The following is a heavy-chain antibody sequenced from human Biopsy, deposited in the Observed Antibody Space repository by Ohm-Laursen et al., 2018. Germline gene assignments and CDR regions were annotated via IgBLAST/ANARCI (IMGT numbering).Heavy chain of an antibody. D-gene: IGHD2-8*01. Sequence: ASVKVSCKASSYTFTDYNIHWMRQAPGQGLEWLGYINCKTGATNYAQKFQGTVTMTRDTSISTAYLALGSLRSADTAIYYCARDPLNGHKHVDYWGQGTLVTVSP. CDR2: INCKTGAT. J-gene: IGHJ4*02. V-gene: IGHV1-2*02. CDR3: ARDPLNGHKHVDY. CDR1: SYTFTDYN.